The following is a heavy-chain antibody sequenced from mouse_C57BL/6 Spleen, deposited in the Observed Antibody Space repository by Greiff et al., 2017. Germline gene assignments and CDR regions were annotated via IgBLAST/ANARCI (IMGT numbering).Heavy chain of an antibody. D-gene: IGHD2-4*01. CDR1: GFSLTSYG. CDR2: IWSGGST. CDR3: ARRNYDYDAYWYFDV. Sequence: QVQLQQSGPGLVQPSQSLSITCTVSGFSLTSYGVHWVRQSPGKGLERLGVIWSGGSTDYNAAFISRLSISKDNSKSQVFFKMNSLQADDTAIYYCARRNYDYDAYWYFDVWGTGTTVTVSS. V-gene: IGHV2-2*01. J-gene: IGHJ1*03.